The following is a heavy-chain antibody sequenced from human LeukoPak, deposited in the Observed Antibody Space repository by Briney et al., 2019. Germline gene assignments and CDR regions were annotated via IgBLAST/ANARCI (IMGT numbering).Heavy chain of an antibody. D-gene: IGHD3-22*01. V-gene: IGHV1-2*02. J-gene: IGHJ3*02. CDR1: GYTLTGYY. Sequence: ASVTVSCTASGYTLTGYYMHWVRQAPGQGLEWMGWINPNSGGTNYAQKFQGRVTMTRDTSISTAYMELSRLRSDDTAVYYCARQDDHYGSSGYSNDAFDIWGQGRMVTVSS. CDR3: ARQDDHYGSSGYSNDAFDI. CDR2: INPNSGGT.